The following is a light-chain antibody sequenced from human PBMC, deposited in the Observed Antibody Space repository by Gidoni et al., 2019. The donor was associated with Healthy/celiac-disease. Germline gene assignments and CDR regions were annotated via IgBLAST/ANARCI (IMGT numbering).Light chain of an antibody. CDR3: QSYDSSNHVV. Sequence: NFMLTQPHSVSESPGTTVTISCTRISGSIASNYVQWYQQRPGSAPTTVIYEDNQRPSGVPDRFSGSIDISSNSASLTISGLKTEDEADYYCQSYDSSNHVVFGGGTKLTVL. V-gene: IGLV6-57*04. CDR1: SGSIASNY. CDR2: EDN. J-gene: IGLJ2*01.